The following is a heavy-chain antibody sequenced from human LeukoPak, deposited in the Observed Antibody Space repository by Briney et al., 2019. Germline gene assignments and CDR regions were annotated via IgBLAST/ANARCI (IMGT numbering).Heavy chain of an antibody. V-gene: IGHV3-23*01. CDR2: STGSGGST. CDR1: GFTFSSYA. Sequence: GGSLRLSCAASGFTFSSYAMSWVRQAPGKGLEWVSGSTGSGGSTYYADSVKGRFTISRDNSKNTLYLQMNSLRAEDTAVYYCAKGRSEDYYESSGYRGQGTLVTVSS. D-gene: IGHD3-22*01. J-gene: IGHJ4*02. CDR3: AKGRSEDYYESSGY.